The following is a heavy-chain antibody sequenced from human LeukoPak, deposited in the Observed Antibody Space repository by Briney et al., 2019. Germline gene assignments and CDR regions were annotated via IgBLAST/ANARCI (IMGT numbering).Heavy chain of an antibody. CDR3: AVSYYYDSSGYYYFDY. J-gene: IGHJ4*02. D-gene: IGHD3-22*01. V-gene: IGHV1-18*01. CDR2: ISAYNGNT. Sequence: ASVKVSCKASGYTFTSYGISWVRQAPGQGLEWMGWISAYNGNTNYAQKLQGRVTMTTDTSTSTAYMELRSLRSDDTAVYYCAVSYYYDSSGYYYFDYWGQGTLVTVSS. CDR1: GYTFTSYG.